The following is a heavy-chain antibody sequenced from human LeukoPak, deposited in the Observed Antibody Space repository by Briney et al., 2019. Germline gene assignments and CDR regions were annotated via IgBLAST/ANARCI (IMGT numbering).Heavy chain of an antibody. CDR2: ISNDGNNK. J-gene: IGHJ4*02. CDR3: AKCLPGADQGGYGDY. V-gene: IGHV3-30*18. CDR1: GFTFSGYG. D-gene: IGHD1-1*01. Sequence: GGSLRLSCAASGFTFSGYGMHWVRQAPGKGLEWVAVISNDGNNKYYADSVKGRFTISRDNSKSTLYLQMNSLRAEDTAVYYCAKCLPGADQGGYGDYGGQGTLVTVSS.